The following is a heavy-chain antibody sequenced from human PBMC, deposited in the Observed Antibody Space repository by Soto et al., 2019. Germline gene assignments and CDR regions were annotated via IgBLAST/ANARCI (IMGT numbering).Heavy chain of an antibody. CDR1: GFTFSSYA. Sequence: PGGSLRLSCAASGFTFSSYAMSWVRQAPGKGLEWVSAISGSGGSTYYADSVKGRFTISRDNAKNSLYLQMNSLRAEDTAVYYCARVDIVVVPAAMPFIYYYYYMDVWGKGTTVTVSS. CDR3: ARVDIVVVPAAMPFIYYYYYMDV. J-gene: IGHJ6*03. V-gene: IGHV3-23*01. D-gene: IGHD2-2*01. CDR2: ISGSGGST.